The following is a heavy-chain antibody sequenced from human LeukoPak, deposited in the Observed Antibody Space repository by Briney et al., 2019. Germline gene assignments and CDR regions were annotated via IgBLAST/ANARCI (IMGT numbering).Heavy chain of an antibody. J-gene: IGHJ5*02. V-gene: IGHV3-21*01. D-gene: IGHD6-19*01. Sequence: GGSLRLSCAASGFTFSSYSMNWVRQAPGKGREGVSSISSSSSYIHYADSVKGRFTISRDNAKNSLYLQMNSLRAEDTAVYYCARDSAGTFDPWGQGTLVTVSS. CDR2: ISSSSSYI. CDR1: GFTFSSYS. CDR3: ARDSAGTFDP.